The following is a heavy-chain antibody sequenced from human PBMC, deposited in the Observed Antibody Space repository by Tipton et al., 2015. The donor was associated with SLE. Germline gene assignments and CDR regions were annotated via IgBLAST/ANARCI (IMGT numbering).Heavy chain of an antibody. CDR3: TSPPIAAAGTWFDY. D-gene: IGHD6-13*01. J-gene: IGHJ4*02. V-gene: IGHV3-73*01. CDR1: GGTFSSYA. CDR2: IRSKANSYAT. Sequence: QLVQSGAEVKKPGSSVKASCKASGGTFSSYAMSWVRQAPGKGLEWVGRIRSKANSYATAYAASVKGRFTISRDDSKNTAYLQMNSLKTEDTAVYYCTSPPIAAAGTWFDYWGQGTLVTVSS.